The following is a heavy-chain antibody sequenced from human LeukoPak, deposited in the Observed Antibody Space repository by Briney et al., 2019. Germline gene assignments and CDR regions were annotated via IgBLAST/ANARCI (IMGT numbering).Heavy chain of an antibody. CDR3: ASSRDGYNYMNY. Sequence: GGSLRLSCAASGFTFSSYWMHWVRQAPGKGLVWASRINGDGTTTSYADSVKGRFTISRDSAKNTLYLQMNSLRAEDTAVYHCASSRDGYNYMNYWGQGTLVTVSS. J-gene: IGHJ4*02. V-gene: IGHV3-74*01. D-gene: IGHD5-24*01. CDR2: INGDGTTT. CDR1: GFTFSSYW.